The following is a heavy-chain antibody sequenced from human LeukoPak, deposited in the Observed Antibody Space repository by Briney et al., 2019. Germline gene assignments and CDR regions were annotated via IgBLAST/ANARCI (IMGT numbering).Heavy chain of an antibody. V-gene: IGHV4-4*02. CDR1: GGSISSSNW. CDR2: IYHSGST. D-gene: IGHD3-10*01. CDR3: ARSITMVRGVITRANRNAFDI. Sequence: ASETLSLTCAVSGGSISSSNWWSWVRQPPGKGLEWIGEIYHSGSTNYNPSLKSRVTISVDKSKNQFSLKLSSVTAADTAVYYCARSITMVRGVITRANRNAFDIWGQGTMVTASS. J-gene: IGHJ3*02.